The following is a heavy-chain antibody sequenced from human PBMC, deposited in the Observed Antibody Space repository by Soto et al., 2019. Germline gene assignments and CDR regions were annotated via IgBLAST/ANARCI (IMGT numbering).Heavy chain of an antibody. CDR1: GFTFSSYG. J-gene: IGHJ4*02. CDR3: AKVPGIQPWSYFDY. V-gene: IGHV3-30*18. D-gene: IGHD5-18*01. CDR2: ISYDGSNK. Sequence: PGRSLRLSCAASGFTFSSYGMHWVRQAPGKGLEWVAVISYDGSNKYYADSVKGRFTISRDNSKNTLYLQMNSLRAEDTAVYYCAKVPGIQPWSYFDYWGQGTLVTVSS.